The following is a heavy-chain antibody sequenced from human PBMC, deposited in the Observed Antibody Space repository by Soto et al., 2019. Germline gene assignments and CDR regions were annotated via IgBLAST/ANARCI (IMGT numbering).Heavy chain of an antibody. V-gene: IGHV3-33*01. D-gene: IGHD3-3*01. Sequence: QVQLVESGGGVVQPGRSLRLSCAAAGFTFSRYGMHWVRQAPGKGLEWVAFIWYDGSKKYYADSVKGRFTISRDNSKDTLYMQMSRLRAEEKAVYFCARADFWSCYYILTYFDYWGQGTLVTVSS. CDR1: GFTFSRYG. CDR3: ARADFWSCYYILTYFDY. J-gene: IGHJ4*02. CDR2: IWYDGSKK.